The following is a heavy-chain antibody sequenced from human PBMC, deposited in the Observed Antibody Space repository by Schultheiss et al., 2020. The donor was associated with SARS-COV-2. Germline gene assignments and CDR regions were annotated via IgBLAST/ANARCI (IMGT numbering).Heavy chain of an antibody. D-gene: IGHD2-2*01. CDR3: ARTMGYCSTTSCPYFDY. V-gene: IGHV4-31*03. CDR1: GGSISSGGYY. J-gene: IGHJ4*02. CDR2: IYYGGST. Sequence: SQTLSLTCTVSGGSISSGGYYWSWIRQHPGKGLEWIGYIYYGGSTFYNPSLKSRVTMSVDTSKKQFSLMLSSVTAADTAVYYCARTMGYCSTTSCPYFDYWGQGTLVTVSS.